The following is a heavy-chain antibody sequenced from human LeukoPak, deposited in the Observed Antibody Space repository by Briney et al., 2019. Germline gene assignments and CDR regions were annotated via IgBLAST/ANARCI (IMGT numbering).Heavy chain of an antibody. CDR2: ISYEEGDE. V-gene: IGHV3-30*01. D-gene: IGHD1-1*01. J-gene: IGHJ6*03. CDR1: GLAFRGYP. CDR3: VRAGGAWSTTHYYYMDV. Sequence: GRSLRLSCAASGLAFRGYPMYWVRQAPGKGLEWVAFISYEEGDELYADSVKGRFTISRDDCKSTLYLQMNSLRPEDTAIFYCVRAGGAWSTTHYYYMDVWGKGTTVTVSS.